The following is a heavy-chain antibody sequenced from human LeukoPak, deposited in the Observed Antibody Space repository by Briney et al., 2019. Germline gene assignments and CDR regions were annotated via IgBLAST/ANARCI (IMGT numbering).Heavy chain of an antibody. D-gene: IGHD3-10*01. CDR2: ISYDGSKI. J-gene: IGHJ4*02. CDR1: GFAFSSHG. CDR3: AGSYSYYFDY. V-gene: IGHV3-30*03. Sequence: GGSLRLSCAASGFAFSSHGMHWVRQAPGKGLEWVSIISYDGSKIYYGDSVKGRFTISKDDSENTLYLQMNSLSAEDTAVYYCAGSYSYYFDYWGQGTLVTVSS.